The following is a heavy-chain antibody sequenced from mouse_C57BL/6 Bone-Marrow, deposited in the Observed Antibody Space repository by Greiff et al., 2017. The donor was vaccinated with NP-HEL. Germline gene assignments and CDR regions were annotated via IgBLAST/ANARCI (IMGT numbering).Heavy chain of an antibody. Sequence: EVKLQESGPGLVKPSQSLSLTCSVTGYSITSGYYWNWIRQFPGNKLEWMGYISYDGSNNYNPSLKNRISITRDTSKNQFFLKLNSVTTEDTATYYCAREGAMVTTLLYYFDYWGQGTTLTVSS. J-gene: IGHJ2*01. CDR3: AREGAMVTTLLYYFDY. D-gene: IGHD2-2*01. CDR2: ISYDGSN. V-gene: IGHV3-6*01. CDR1: GYSITSGYY.